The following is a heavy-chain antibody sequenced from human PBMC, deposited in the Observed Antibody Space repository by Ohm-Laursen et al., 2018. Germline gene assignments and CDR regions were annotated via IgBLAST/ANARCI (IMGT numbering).Heavy chain of an antibody. J-gene: IGHJ4*02. Sequence: SLRLSCAAPGFIVSSDYVSWVRQAPGKGLEWVSYISSSGSTIYYADSVKGRFTISRDNAKNSLYLQMNSLRAEDTAVYYCARDLTFDYWGQGTLVTVSS. D-gene: IGHD4/OR15-4a*01. CDR1: GFIVSSDY. CDR2: ISSSGSTI. V-gene: IGHV3-11*01. CDR3: ARDLTFDY.